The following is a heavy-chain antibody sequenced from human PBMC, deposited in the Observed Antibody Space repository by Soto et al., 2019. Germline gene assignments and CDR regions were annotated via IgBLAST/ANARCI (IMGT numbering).Heavy chain of an antibody. CDR2: ISGSGDST. V-gene: IGHV3-23*01. CDR1: GFTFSSYA. D-gene: IGHD1-26*01. J-gene: IGHJ4*02. Sequence: GGSLRLSCSASGFTFSSYAMHWVRQAPGKGLEWVSVISGSGDSTYYADSVKGRFTISRDNSKNTLYLQMNSLRAEDTAVYYCARRGSGSYYDYWGQGTLVTVSS. CDR3: ARRGSGSYYDY.